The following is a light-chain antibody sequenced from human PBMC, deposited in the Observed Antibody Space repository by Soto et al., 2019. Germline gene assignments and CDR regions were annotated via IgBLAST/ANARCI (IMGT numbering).Light chain of an antibody. CDR2: LEGSGSY. V-gene: IGLV4-60*03. J-gene: IGLJ3*02. CDR3: ETWDSKIRV. CDR1: SGHNRHI. Sequence: QSVLTQSYSASASLGSSVKLTCTLSSGHNRHIIAWHQQQPGRAPRFLMKLEGSGSYNKGTGVPDRFSGSTSGADRYLTISNLQSEDEADYYCETWDSKIRVFGGGTKLTVL.